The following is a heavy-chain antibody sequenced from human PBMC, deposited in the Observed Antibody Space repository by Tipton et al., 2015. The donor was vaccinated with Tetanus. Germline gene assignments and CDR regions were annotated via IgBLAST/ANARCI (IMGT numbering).Heavy chain of an antibody. D-gene: IGHD4-17*01. CDR1: GGSFSTYV. CDR2: IIPIFGTI. CDR3: ARCNDYGSLTPIDL. V-gene: IGHV1-69*06. Sequence: QVQLVQSGAEVKKPGSSVKVSCETAGGSFSTYVTSWVRQAPGQGLEWMGSIIPIFGTITYAQKFQGRVTITADKSTSTARMSLSSLRSDDTAVYYCARCNDYGSLTPIDLWGPGTRVTVSS. J-gene: IGHJ5*02.